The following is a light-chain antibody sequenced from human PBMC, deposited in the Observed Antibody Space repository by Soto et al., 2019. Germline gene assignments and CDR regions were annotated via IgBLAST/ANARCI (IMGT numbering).Light chain of an antibody. CDR1: QSVLYSSNNKNY. J-gene: IGKJ1*01. CDR2: WAS. CDR3: QQYNSYSWT. Sequence: DIVMPQSPDSLAVSLGERATINCKSSQSVLYSSNNKNYLAWYQQKPGQPPKLLIYWASTRESGVPDRFSGSGSGTEFTLTISSLQPDDFATYYCQQYNSYSWTFGQGTKVDIK. V-gene: IGKV4-1*01.